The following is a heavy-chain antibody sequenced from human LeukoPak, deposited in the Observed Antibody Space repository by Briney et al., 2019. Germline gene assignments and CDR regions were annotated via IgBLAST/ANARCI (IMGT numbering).Heavy chain of an antibody. CDR1: GFSFNDYG. CDR2: INWNGGNT. Sequence: GGSLRLSCAASGFSFNDYGMSWVRQGPGMGLEWVSGINWNGGNTGYADSVRGRFTISRDNAKNSLYLQMNSLRAEDTALYYCARDKHYYDSSNYVWGQGTLVTVSS. J-gene: IGHJ4*02. CDR3: ARDKHYYDSSNYV. D-gene: IGHD3-22*01. V-gene: IGHV3-20*04.